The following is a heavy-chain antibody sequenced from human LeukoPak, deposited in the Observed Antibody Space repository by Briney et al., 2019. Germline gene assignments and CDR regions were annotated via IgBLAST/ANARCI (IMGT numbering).Heavy chain of an antibody. D-gene: IGHD5-12*01. CDR3: TRAAGYSDS. Sequence: SETLSLTCAVYGGSFSDYYWTWIRQPPGKGLEWIGEINHSGRTNYNPSLKSRAISVDTSKIQFSLKLISVTTADTAVYYCTRAAGYSDSWGQGTLVTVSS. J-gene: IGHJ4*02. CDR1: GGSFSDYY. V-gene: IGHV4-34*01. CDR2: INHSGRT.